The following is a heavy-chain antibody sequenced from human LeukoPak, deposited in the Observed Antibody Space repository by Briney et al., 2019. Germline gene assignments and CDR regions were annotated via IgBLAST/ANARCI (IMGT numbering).Heavy chain of an antibody. CDR1: GFTFDDYA. V-gene: IGHV3-9*01. Sequence: QPGRSLRLSCAASGFTFDDYAMHWVRHAPGKGLEWVSGISWNSGSIGYADSVKGRFTISRDNAKNSLYLQMNSLRAEDTALYYCAKDIGQWLVTGVDHWGQGTLVTVSS. J-gene: IGHJ4*02. D-gene: IGHD6-19*01. CDR2: ISWNSGSI. CDR3: AKDIGQWLVTGVDH.